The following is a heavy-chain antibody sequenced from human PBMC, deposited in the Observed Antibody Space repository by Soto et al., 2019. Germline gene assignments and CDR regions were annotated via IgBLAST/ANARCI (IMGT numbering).Heavy chain of an antibody. J-gene: IGHJ6*02. CDR3: ATLSYDSSGYYWPPIRGFGMDG. CDR1: GYSFTSYW. D-gene: IGHD3-22*01. V-gene: IGHV5-51*01. Sequence: PGESLKISCKGSGYSFTSYWIGWVRQMPGKGLEWMGIIYPGDSDTRYSPSFQGQVTISADKSISTAYLQWSSLKASDTAMYYCATLSYDSSGYYWPPIRGFGMDGSGQGTTVTVSS. CDR2: IYPGDSDT.